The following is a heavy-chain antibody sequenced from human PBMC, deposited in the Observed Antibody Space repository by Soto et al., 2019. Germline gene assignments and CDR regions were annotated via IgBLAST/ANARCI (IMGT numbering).Heavy chain of an antibody. Sequence: ASVKVSCKTSGYTFTRNGISWVRQAPGQGLEWMGWTSPKSGSKKYAQKFQGRVIMTTDTSTSTAYMELRSLRCDDTAVYYCVKDRDSNSWPSRDVWGPGTTVTVSS. D-gene: IGHD3-22*01. CDR3: VKDRDSNSWPSRDV. J-gene: IGHJ6*02. V-gene: IGHV1-18*01. CDR1: GYTFTRNG. CDR2: TSPKSGSK.